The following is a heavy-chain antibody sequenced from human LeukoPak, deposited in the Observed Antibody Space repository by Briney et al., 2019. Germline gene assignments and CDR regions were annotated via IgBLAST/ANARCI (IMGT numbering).Heavy chain of an antibody. D-gene: IGHD1-14*01. CDR1: GFTVSSDY. V-gene: IGHV3-53*01. CDR3: ARAQSWYGSFGS. J-gene: IGHJ4*02. CDR2: IQSSGST. Sequence: GGSLRLSCTASGFTVSSDYMNWVRQAPGKGLEWVSVIQSSGSTYYADSVKGRFTISRDNSKNTLYLQMNSLRAEDTAVYYCARAQSWYGSFGSWGQGTLVTVSS.